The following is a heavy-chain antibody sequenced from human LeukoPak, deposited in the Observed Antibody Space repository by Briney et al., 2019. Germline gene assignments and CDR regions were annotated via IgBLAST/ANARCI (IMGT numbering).Heavy chain of an antibody. CDR2: INWNGGST. V-gene: IGHV3-20*04. J-gene: IGHJ4*02. Sequence: GGSLRLSCAASGFTFDDYGMSWVRQAPGKGLEWVSGINWNGGSTGYADSVKGRVTISRDNAKNSLYLQMNSLRAEDTALYYCASVRPDYYDSSGYSLGYFDYWGQGTLVTVSS. CDR1: GFTFDDYG. CDR3: ASVRPDYYDSSGYSLGYFDY. D-gene: IGHD3-22*01.